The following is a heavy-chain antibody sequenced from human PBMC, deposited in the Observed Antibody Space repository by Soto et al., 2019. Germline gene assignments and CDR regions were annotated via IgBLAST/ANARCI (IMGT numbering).Heavy chain of an antibody. Sequence: EVQLLESGGGLVQPGGSLRLSCAASGFTFSSYAMNWVRQAPGKGLEWVSAISGSGGSTYYADSVKGRFTISRDNSKNTLYLQMNSQRAEDTAVYFCARGPPKSSARHDAFDIWGQGTMVTVSS. J-gene: IGHJ3*02. CDR1: GFTFSSYA. CDR2: ISGSGGST. CDR3: ARGPPKSSARHDAFDI. D-gene: IGHD2-2*01. V-gene: IGHV3-23*01.